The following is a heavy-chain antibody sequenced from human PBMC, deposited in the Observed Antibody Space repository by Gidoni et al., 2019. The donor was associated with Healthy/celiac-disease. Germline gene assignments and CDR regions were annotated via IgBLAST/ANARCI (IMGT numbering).Heavy chain of an antibody. CDR1: GFTFDDYA. V-gene: IGHV3-9*01. J-gene: IGHJ6*03. CDR2: ISWNSGSI. Sequence: EVQLVESGGGLVQPGRSMSIPCAASGFTFDDYARHWVRQAPGKGLEWVSGISWNSGSIGYADSVKGRFTISRDNAKNSLYLQMNSLRAEDTALYYCAKATIPLPYYYYMDVWGKGTTVTVSS. CDR3: AKATIPLPYYYYMDV.